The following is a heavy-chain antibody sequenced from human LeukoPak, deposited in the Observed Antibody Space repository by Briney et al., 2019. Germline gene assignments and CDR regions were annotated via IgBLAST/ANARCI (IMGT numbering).Heavy chain of an antibody. V-gene: IGHV1-18*01. CDR1: GYTFTSYG. CDR2: ISAYNGNT. CDR3: ARVFHDSSGYYPYYFDY. Sequence: ASVKVSCKASGYTFTSYGISWVRQAPGQGLEWMGWISAYNGNTNHAQKLQGRVTMTTDTSTSTAYMELRSLRSDDTAVYYCARVFHDSSGYYPYYFDYWGQGTLVPVSS. D-gene: IGHD3-22*01. J-gene: IGHJ4*02.